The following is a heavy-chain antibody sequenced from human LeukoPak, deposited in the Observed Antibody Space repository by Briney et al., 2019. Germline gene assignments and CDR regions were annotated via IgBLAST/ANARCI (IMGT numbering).Heavy chain of an antibody. Sequence: SETLSLTCTVSGGSISDYYLNWIRQPPGKGLEWIGYIHYSGSTNYNPSLMSRVTISVDTSRNQFSLKLSSVTAADTAVYYCARLRYDYSHFDYRGQGTLVTVSS. V-gene: IGHV4-59*08. D-gene: IGHD4-11*01. J-gene: IGHJ4*02. CDR2: IHYSGST. CDR1: GGSISDYY. CDR3: ARLRYDYSHFDY.